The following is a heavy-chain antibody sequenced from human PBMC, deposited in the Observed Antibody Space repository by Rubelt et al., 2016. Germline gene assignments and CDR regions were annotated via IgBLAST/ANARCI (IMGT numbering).Heavy chain of an antibody. J-gene: IGHJ6*02. V-gene: IGHV4-34*01. CDR2: INHSGST. CDR3: ARAGLRFWYGMDV. D-gene: IGHD3-3*01. CDR1: GGSFSGYY. Sequence: QVQLQQWGAGLLKPSETLSLTCAVYGGSFSGYYWSWIRQPPGKGLEWIGEINHSGSTNYNPSLKSRVTISVETSKNQFSLKLSSVTAADTAVYYCARAGLRFWYGMDVWGQGTTVTVAS.